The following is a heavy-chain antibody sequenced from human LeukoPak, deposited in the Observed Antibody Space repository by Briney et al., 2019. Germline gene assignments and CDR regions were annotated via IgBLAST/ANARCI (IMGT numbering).Heavy chain of an antibody. CDR3: ARDLMGGAPGY. D-gene: IGHD1-26*01. CDR2: ITPYNGNT. Sequence: ASVKVSCKASGYTFTSYGIGWVRQAPGQGLEWMGWITPYNGNTNYVEKLQGRVTMTTDTSTSTAYMELRSLRSDDTAVYYCARDLMGGAPGYWGQGTLVTVSS. J-gene: IGHJ4*02. V-gene: IGHV1-18*01. CDR1: GYTFTSYG.